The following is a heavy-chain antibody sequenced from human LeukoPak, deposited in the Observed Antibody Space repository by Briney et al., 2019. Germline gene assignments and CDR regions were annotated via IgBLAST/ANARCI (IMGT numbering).Heavy chain of an antibody. V-gene: IGHV1-2*02. J-gene: IGHJ5*02. CDR1: GHTFTGYY. Sequence: GASVKVSCKASGHTFTGYYMHWVRQAPGQGLEWMGWINPNSGGTNYAQKFQGRVTMTRDTSISTAYMELSRLRSDDTAVYYCARAENIVVVPAAIFDPWGQGTLVTVSS. CDR2: INPNSGGT. D-gene: IGHD2-2*02. CDR3: ARAENIVVVPAAIFDP.